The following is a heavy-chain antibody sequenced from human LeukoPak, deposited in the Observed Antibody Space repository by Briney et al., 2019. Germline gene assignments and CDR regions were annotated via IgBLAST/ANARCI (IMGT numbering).Heavy chain of an antibody. CDR2: INPNSGGT. J-gene: IGHJ4*02. CDR3: ARGKVSSGIQVWLPSY. D-gene: IGHD5-18*01. Sequence: ASLKDSCKASGYTFTGYSIHWVRQAPGQGLEWMGCINPNSGGTNYAQKFQGRVTLTRDTSISTAYMELSRLRSDDTGVYYCARGKVSSGIQVWLPSYWGQGTLVTVSS. CDR1: GYTFTGYS. V-gene: IGHV1-2*02.